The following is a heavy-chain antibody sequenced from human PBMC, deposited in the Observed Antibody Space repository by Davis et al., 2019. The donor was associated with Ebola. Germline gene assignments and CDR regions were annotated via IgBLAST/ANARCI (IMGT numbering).Heavy chain of an antibody. V-gene: IGHV3-21*01. D-gene: IGHD2-15*01. CDR3: ARVAATPFDY. J-gene: IGHJ4*02. CDR1: GFTFSSYS. CDR2: ISSSSSYI. Sequence: GESLKISCAASGFTFSSYSMNWVRQAPGKGLEWVSSISSSSSYIYYADSVKGRFTISRDNAKNSLYLQMNSLRAEDTAVYYCARVAATPFDYWGQGTLVTVSS.